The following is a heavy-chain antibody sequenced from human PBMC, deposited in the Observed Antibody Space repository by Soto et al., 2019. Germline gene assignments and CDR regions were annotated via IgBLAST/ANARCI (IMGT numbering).Heavy chain of an antibody. J-gene: IGHJ4*02. CDR3: AKDFCYNRDGPYFDY. CDR2: ISGSGGST. CDR1: GFTFSSYA. D-gene: IGHD1-1*01. V-gene: IGHV3-23*01. Sequence: GGSLRLSCAASGFTFSSYAMSWVRQAPEKGLEWVSAISGSGGSTYYADSVKGRFTISRDNSKNTLYLQMNSLRAEDTAVYYCAKDFCYNRDGPYFDYWGQGTLVTVSS.